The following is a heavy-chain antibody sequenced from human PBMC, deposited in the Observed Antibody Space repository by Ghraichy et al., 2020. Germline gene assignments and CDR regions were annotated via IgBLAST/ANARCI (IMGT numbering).Heavy chain of an antibody. V-gene: IGHV3-23*01. CDR2: ISGSGGST. D-gene: IGHD6-19*01. CDR1: GFTFSSYA. Sequence: GGSLRLSCAASGFTFSSYAMSWVRQAPGKGLEWVSAISGSGGSTYYADSVKGRFTISRDNSKNTLYLQMNSLRAEDTAVYYCAKAGGVLAVAGVSFDYWGQGTLVTVSS. J-gene: IGHJ4*02. CDR3: AKAGGVLAVAGVSFDY.